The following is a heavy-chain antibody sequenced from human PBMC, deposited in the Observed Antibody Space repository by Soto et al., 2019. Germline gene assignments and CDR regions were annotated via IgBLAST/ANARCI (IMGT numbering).Heavy chain of an antibody. CDR3: AIIVVQPHGNAFDI. J-gene: IGHJ3*02. V-gene: IGHV1-8*01. Sequence: ASVKVSCKASGYTFTSYDINWVRQATGQGLEWKGWMNPNSGNTGYAQRFQGRVTMTRNTSISTAYMELSSLRSEDTAVYYCAIIVVQPHGNAFDIWGQGTMVTVSS. CDR2: MNPNSGNT. CDR1: GYTFTSYD. D-gene: IGHD2-15*01.